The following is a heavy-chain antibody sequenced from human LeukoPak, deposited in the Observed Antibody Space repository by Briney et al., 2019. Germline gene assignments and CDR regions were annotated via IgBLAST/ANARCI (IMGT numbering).Heavy chain of an antibody. CDR2: INPNSGGT. CDR3: ARDQHCSSTSCNWFDP. J-gene: IGHJ5*02. CDR1: GYTFTGYY. V-gene: IGHV1-2*02. Sequence: ASVKVSCKASGYTFTGYYMHWVRQAPGQGLEWMGWINPNSGGTNYAQKFQGRVTMTRDTSISTAYMELSRLRSDDTAVYYCARDQHCSSTSCNWFDPWGQGTLVTVSS. D-gene: IGHD2-2*01.